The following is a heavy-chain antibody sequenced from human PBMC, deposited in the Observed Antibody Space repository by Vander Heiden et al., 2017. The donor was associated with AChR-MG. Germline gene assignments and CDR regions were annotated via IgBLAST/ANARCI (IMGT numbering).Heavy chain of an antibody. D-gene: IGHD6-13*01. CDR2: INPSGGST. Sequence: QVQLVQSGAEVKKHGASVTVSCKASGYTFTSYDMHWVGQAPVQGLEWMGIINPSGGSTSYAQKFQGRVTMTSDTSTSTVYMELSSLRSEETAVYYCARDPRRRPQQQLVQGGMDVWGQGTTVTVSS. CDR3: ARDPRRRPQQQLVQGGMDV. J-gene: IGHJ6*02. V-gene: IGHV1-46*01. CDR1: GYTFTSYD.